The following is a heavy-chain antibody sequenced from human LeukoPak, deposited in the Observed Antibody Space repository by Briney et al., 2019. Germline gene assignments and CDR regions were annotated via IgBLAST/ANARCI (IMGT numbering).Heavy chain of an antibody. CDR1: GFTFSSYS. CDR2: ISSSSSTI. V-gene: IGHV3-48*01. D-gene: IGHD6-13*01. J-gene: IGHJ4*02. CDR3: ASKGPQYTSSWYYFDY. Sequence: GGSLRLSCAASGFTFSSYSMNWVRQAPGKGLEWVSYISSSSSTIYYADSVKGRFTISRDNSKNTLYLQMNSLRAEDTAVYYCASKGPQYTSSWYYFDYWGQGTLVTVSS.